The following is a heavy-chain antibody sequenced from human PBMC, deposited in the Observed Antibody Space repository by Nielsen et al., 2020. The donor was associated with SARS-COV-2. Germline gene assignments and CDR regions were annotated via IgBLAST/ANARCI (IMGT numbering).Heavy chain of an antibody. J-gene: IGHJ4*02. CDR3: ARGPQTWELLAGRLLDY. V-gene: IGHV3-23*03. D-gene: IGHD3-10*01. CDR1: GFTFSSYS. CDR2: MYSGGGSD. Sequence: GGSLRLSCAASGFTFSSYSMNWVRQAPGKGLEWVSVMYSGGGSDYYADSVKGRFTMSRQDSKNTLYLQMKRLRPEDTAVYYCARGPQTWELLAGRLLDYWGQGTLVTVSS.